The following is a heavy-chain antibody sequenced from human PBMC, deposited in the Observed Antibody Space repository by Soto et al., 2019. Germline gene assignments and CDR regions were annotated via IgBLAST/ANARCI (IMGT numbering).Heavy chain of an antibody. D-gene: IGHD3-22*01. CDR3: AKLSITRIVVVISPPYFDY. V-gene: IGHV3-23*01. CDR2: ISGSGGST. CDR1: GFTFSSYA. J-gene: IGHJ4*02. Sequence: EVQLLESGGGLVQPGGSLRLSCAASGFTFSSYAMSWVRQAPGKGLEWVSAISGSGGSTYYADSVKGRFTISRDNSKNTLYLKMNTLRAEDTPVYYCAKLSITRIVVVISPPYFDYWGKGTLVTVSS.